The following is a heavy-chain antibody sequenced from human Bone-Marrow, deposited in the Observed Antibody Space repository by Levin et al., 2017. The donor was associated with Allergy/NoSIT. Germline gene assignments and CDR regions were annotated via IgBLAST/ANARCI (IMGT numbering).Heavy chain of an antibody. V-gene: IGHV2-70*04. CDR3: ARTVPDCGGDCRLDY. CDR2: IDWDDDK. D-gene: IGHD2-21*02. J-gene: IGHJ4*02. Sequence: SGPTLVKPTQTLTLTCTFSGFSLTTSGMRVTWIRQSPGKALEWLARIDWDDDKFYSTSLKTRLTISQHTSKNLVVLTMTNMDPADTGTYYCARTVPDCGGDCRLDYWGQGTLVTVSS. CDR1: GFSLTTSGMR.